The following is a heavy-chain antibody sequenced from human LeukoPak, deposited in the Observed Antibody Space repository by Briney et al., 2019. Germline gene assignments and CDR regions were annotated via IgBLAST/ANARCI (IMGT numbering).Heavy chain of an antibody. CDR1: GFTFSIYA. J-gene: IGHJ3*02. V-gene: IGHV3-53*01. Sequence: PGGSLRLSCAASGFTFSIYAMSWVRQAPGKGLEWVSVIYSGGSTYYADSVKGRFTISRDNSKNTLYLQMNSLRAEDTAVYYCATGGSYMDAFDIWGQGTMVTVSS. CDR3: ATGGSYMDAFDI. D-gene: IGHD1-26*01. CDR2: IYSGGST.